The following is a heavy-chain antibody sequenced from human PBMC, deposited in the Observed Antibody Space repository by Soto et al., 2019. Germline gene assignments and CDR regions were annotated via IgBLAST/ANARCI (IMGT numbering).Heavy chain of an antibody. CDR3: ARDGDGSGYFLDS. J-gene: IGHJ4*02. CDR2: IYSSGST. D-gene: IGHD3-22*01. CDR1: GGSISSGGYY. Sequence: SETLSLTCTVSGGSISSGGYYWSWIRQHPGKGLEWIGYIYSSGSTYYNPSLKSRLTISLDTSKNHFSLNLNSVTAADTAVYYCARDGDGSGYFLDSWGQGTLVTVSS. V-gene: IGHV4-31*03.